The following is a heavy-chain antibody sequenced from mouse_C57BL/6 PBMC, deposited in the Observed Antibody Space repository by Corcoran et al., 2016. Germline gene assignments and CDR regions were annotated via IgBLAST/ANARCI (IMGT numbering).Heavy chain of an antibody. CDR2: IYPGSGNT. CDR1: GYTFTDYY. CDR3: ARKEDDGFDY. V-gene: IGHV1-76*01. J-gene: IGHJ2*01. D-gene: IGHD2-3*01. Sequence: QVQLQQSGPELVKPGASVKISCKASGYTFTDYYINWVKQRPGQGLEWIARIYPGSGNTYYNEKFKGKATLTAEKSSSTAYMQLSSLTSEDSAVYFCARKEDDGFDYWGQGTTLTVSS.